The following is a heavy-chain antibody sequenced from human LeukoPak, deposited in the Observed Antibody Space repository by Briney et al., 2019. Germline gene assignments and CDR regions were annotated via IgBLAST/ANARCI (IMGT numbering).Heavy chain of an antibody. CDR2: ISSSGSTI. J-gene: IGHJ4*02. D-gene: IGHD5-24*01. V-gene: IGHV3-48*03. Sequence: RGSLRLSCAASGFTFSSYEMNWVRQAPGKGLEWVSYISSSGSTIYYADSVKGRFTTSRDNAKNSLYLQMNSLRAEDTAVYYCVRDKEMSTMTGSVLDYWGQGTLVTVTS. CDR1: GFTFSSYE. CDR3: VRDKEMSTMTGSVLDY.